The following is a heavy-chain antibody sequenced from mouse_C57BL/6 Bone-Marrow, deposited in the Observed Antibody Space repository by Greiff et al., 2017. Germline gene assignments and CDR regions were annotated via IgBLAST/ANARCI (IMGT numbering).Heavy chain of an antibody. CDR2: FRNKANNHAT. D-gene: IGHD2-1*01. CDR3: TVYFY. V-gene: IGHV6-6*01. CDR1: GFTFSDAC. Sequence: EVKLEESGGGLVQPGGSMKLSCAASGFTFSDACMDWVRQSSEKGLEWVAEFRNKANNHATNYAESEKGTFTISRDDSKSSVNLQMNSLRAEATDIYDCTVYFYWGQGTALTVSA. J-gene: IGHJ2*01.